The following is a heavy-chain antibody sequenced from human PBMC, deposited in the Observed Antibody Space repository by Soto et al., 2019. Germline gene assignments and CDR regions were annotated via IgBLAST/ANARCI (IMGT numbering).Heavy chain of an antibody. CDR2: IWYDGSNK. Sequence: PGCSHRHIVASSGFTYISYGRHLVRQAPGKGLEWVAVIWYDGSNKYYADSVKGRFTISRDNSKNTLYLQMNSLRAEDTAVYYCARDGGGITFGGPYRSYYYYMDVWGKGTTVTVSS. V-gene: IGHV3-33*01. CDR3: ARDGGGITFGGPYRSYYYYMDV. J-gene: IGHJ6*03. D-gene: IGHD3-16*01. CDR1: GFTYISYG.